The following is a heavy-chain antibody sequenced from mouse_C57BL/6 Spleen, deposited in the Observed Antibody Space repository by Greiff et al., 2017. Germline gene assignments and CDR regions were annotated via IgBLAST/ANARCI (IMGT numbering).Heavy chain of an antibody. CDR1: GFTFSDAW. D-gene: IGHD1-1*01. CDR2: IRNKANNPAS. J-gene: IGHJ1*03. CDR3: TTVVARVFDV. V-gene: IGHV6-6*01. Sequence: EVKLQESGGGLVQPGGSMKLSCAASGFTFSDAWMDWVRQSPEKGLEWVAEIRNKANNPASYYAVSVKGRFTISRDDSKSSVYQKMNSVSAEDTGVYYCTTVVARVFDVWGTGTTVTVSS.